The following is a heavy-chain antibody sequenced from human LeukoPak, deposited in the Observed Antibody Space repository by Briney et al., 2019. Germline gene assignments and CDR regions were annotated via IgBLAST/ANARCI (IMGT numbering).Heavy chain of an antibody. Sequence: GGSLRLSCAASGLSFSGYAMSWVRQAPGKGLEWVSAISDTGGETFYTDSVKGRFTISRDNSKNTLFLQMNSLRAEDSAIYYCAKEDLSDGMDVWGQGTTVTVS. V-gene: IGHV3-23*01. CDR3: AKEDLSDGMDV. J-gene: IGHJ6*02. CDR1: GLSFSGYA. CDR2: ISDTGGET.